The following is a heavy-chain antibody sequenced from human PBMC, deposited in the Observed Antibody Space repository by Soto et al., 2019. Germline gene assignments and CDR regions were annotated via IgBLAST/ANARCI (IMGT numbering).Heavy chain of an antibody. D-gene: IGHD6-19*01. CDR3: ARDQWGDSSGWYRGFGYYGMDV. CDR1: GGSISSYY. CDR2: IYTSGST. V-gene: IGHV4-4*07. J-gene: IGHJ6*02. Sequence: SETLSLTCTVSGGSISSYYWSWIRQPAGKGLEWIGRIYTSGSTNYNPSLKSRVTMSVDTSKNQFSLKLSSVTAADTAVYYCARDQWGDSSGWYRGFGYYGMDVWGQGTTVTVSS.